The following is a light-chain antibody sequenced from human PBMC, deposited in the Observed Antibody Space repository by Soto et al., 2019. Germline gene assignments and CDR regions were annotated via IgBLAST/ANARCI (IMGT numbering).Light chain of an antibody. V-gene: IGKV3-11*01. J-gene: IGKJ5*01. CDR3: QHRMNWPLT. CDR1: QSVSTSS. CDR2: DAS. Sequence: ETLLTQSPGTLSLSPGERATLSCRASQSVSTSSLSWYQQKPGQAPRLLIYDASKRATGIPARFSGSGSGTNFTLTISSLEPEDFAVYYCQHRMNWPLTFGQGTRLEIK.